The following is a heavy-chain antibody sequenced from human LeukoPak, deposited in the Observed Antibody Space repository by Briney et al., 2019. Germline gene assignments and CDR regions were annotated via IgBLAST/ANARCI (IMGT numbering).Heavy chain of an antibody. V-gene: IGHV3-21*01. CDR2: ISGSSSYI. J-gene: IGHJ4*02. Sequence: GGSLRLSCAASGFTFSSYSMNWVRQAPGKGLEWVSSISGSSSYIYYADSVKGRFSISRDNAKDSLYLQMNSLRAEDTAVYYCARDVGAPSDYWGQGTLVTVSS. CDR1: GFTFSSYS. D-gene: IGHD1-26*01. CDR3: ARDVGAPSDY.